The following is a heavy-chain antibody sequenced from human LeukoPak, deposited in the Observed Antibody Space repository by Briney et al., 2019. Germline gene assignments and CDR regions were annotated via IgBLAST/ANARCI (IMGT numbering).Heavy chain of an antibody. CDR1: GFTFSSYG. D-gene: IGHD3-16*01. CDR3: ARSRGGYGDYGSWFDP. CDR2: ISGSGGST. Sequence: GGSLRLSCAASGFTFSSYGMSWVRQAPGKGLEWVSAISGSGGSTYYADSVKGRFTISRDNSKNTLYLQMNSLRAEDTAVYYCARSRGGYGDYGSWFDPWGQGILVTVSS. V-gene: IGHV3-23*01. J-gene: IGHJ5*02.